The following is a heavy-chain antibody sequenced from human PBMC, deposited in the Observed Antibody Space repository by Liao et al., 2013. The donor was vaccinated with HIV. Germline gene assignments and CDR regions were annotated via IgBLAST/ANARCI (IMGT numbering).Heavy chain of an antibody. D-gene: IGHD1-26*01. CDR2: IYTGMSTTGTT. V-gene: IGHV4-61*02. Sequence: QVRLQESGPGLVKPSQTLSLTCTVSGGTWIRQPAGKGLEWIGHIYTGMSTTGTTNYNPSLKSRVSISADTSSNHVSLKLTSVTAADTAVYYCARVQWEPAPNWYSDLWAVAPWSLSPQ. CDR1: GG. J-gene: IGHJ2*01. CDR3: ARVQWEPAPNWYSDL.